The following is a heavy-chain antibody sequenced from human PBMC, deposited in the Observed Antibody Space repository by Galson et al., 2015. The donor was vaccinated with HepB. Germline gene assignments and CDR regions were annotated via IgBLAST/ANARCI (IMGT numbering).Heavy chain of an antibody. CDR3: AKDIVSFIYCDSTTCYTSGFDY. D-gene: IGHD2-2*02. Sequence: SLRLSCAASGFTFSNYGMHWVRQAPGKGLEWVAVISYDGSDKYYRDSVKGRFTISRDNSKNTLYLQMNSLRAEDTAVYYCAKDIVSFIYCDSTTCYTSGFDYWGQGTLITVSS. CDR2: ISYDGSDK. CDR1: GFTFSNYG. V-gene: IGHV3-30*18. J-gene: IGHJ4*02.